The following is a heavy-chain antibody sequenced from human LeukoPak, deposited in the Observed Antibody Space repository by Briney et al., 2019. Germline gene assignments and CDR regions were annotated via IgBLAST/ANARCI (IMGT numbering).Heavy chain of an antibody. J-gene: IGHJ6*03. V-gene: IGHV4-34*01. CDR2: INHSGST. Sequence: PSETLSLTCAVYGGSFSGYYWSWIRQPPGKGLEWIGEINHSGSTNYNPSLKSRVTISVDTSKNQFSLKLSSVTAADTAVYYCARVRKVTQPFFYYYYYMDVWGKGTTVTISS. CDR1: GGSFSGYY. CDR3: ARVRKVTQPFFYYYYYMDV. D-gene: IGHD3-3*02.